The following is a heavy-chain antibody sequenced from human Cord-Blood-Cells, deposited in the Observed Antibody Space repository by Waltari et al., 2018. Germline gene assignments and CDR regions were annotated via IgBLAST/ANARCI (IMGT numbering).Heavy chain of an antibody. CDR2: IYYSGST. CDR1: GGSISSYY. D-gene: IGHD6-13*01. CDR3: ARATGYSSSWYDY. V-gene: IGHV4-59*01. J-gene: IGHJ4*02. Sequence: QVQLQESGPGLVKPSETLSLTCTVSGGSISSYYWSWIRQPPGKGLEWIGYIYYSGSTNYNPSLNSRVTISVDTSKNQFSLKLSSVTAADMAVYYCARATGYSSSWYDYWGQGTLVTVSS.